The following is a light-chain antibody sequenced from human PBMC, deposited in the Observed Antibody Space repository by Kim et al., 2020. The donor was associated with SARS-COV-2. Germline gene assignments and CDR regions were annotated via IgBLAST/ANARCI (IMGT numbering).Light chain of an antibody. CDR1: SLRSYY. V-gene: IGLV3-19*01. J-gene: IGLJ1*01. Sequence: VALGKTVRMKCQGDSLRSYYSSWYQQKPGQAPVLVIYGKNNRPSGIPDRFSGSSSGNTASLTITVAQAEDEAEYYCNSRDSSGNYVFGTGTKVTVL. CDR3: NSRDSSGNYV. CDR2: GKN.